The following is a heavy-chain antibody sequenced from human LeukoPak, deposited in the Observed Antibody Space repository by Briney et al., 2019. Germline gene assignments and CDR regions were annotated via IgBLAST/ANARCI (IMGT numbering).Heavy chain of an antibody. CDR1: GASITTYS. D-gene: IGHD2-21*01. CDR3: ARWDELDWAFGI. V-gene: IGHV4-59*08. Sequence: SETLSLTCSVSGASITTYSWNWLRQSPGKGLEWIGYFSLGETTSYTSSLKSRVTISRDTSKNQVSLKLTSVTAADTAVYYCARWDELDWAFGIWGPGTLVTVSS. J-gene: IGHJ4*02. CDR2: FSLGETT.